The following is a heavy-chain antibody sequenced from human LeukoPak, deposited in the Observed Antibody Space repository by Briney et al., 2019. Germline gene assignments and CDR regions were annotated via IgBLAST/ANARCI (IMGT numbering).Heavy chain of an antibody. CDR2: IDKKDNLYAT. D-gene: IGHD1-26*01. CDR1: GFTFSGSA. V-gene: IGHV3-73*01. J-gene: IGHJ5*02. Sequence: PGGSLRLSCVASGFTFSGSAVHWVRQSSGKGLEWVGHIDKKDNLYATAYAESVKGRFTISRDESKDTAFMHMDSLKTEDTALYYCTRDRGSYNRFDPWGQGTLVTVSS. CDR3: TRDRGSYNRFDP.